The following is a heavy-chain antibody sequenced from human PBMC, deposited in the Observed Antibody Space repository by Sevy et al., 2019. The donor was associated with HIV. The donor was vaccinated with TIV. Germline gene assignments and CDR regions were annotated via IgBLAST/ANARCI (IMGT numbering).Heavy chain of an antibody. D-gene: IGHD2-21*01. J-gene: IGHJ5*02. CDR3: ARGLVAYCGGDCYSAYNWFDP. CDR2: INHSGST. CDR1: GESFSGYY. V-gene: IGHV4-34*01. Sequence: SETLSLTCAVYGESFSGYYWSWIRQPPGKGLEWIGEINHSGSTNYNPSLKSRVTISVDTSKNQFSLKLSSVTAADTAVYYCARGLVAYCGGDCYSAYNWFDPWGQGTLVTVSS.